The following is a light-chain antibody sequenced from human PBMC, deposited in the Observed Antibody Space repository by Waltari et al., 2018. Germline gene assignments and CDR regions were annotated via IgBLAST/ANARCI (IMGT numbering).Light chain of an antibody. CDR2: GAS. CDR1: QYISNN. V-gene: IGKV3-15*01. J-gene: IGKJ1*01. Sequence: EIVMTQSPATLSVSPGERATLSCRASQYISNNLDWYQHKLGQAPRLLIYGASTRATGIPARFSGSGSGTEFTLTISSMQSEDFAVYYCQQYNNWPPWTFGRGTKVEIK. CDR3: QQYNNWPPWT.